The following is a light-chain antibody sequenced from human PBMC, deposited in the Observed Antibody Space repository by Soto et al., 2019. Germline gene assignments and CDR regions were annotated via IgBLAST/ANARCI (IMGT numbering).Light chain of an antibody. CDR3: QQYGSSPRT. V-gene: IGKV3-20*01. J-gene: IGKJ1*01. CDR2: GAS. CDR1: QSVSSSY. Sequence: EIVLTQSPGTLSLSPGERATLSCRASQSVSSSYLAWYQQKPGQAPRLLIYGASSRATGIPDRFTGSGSGTDFTLTIGRLEPEDFAVYYCQQYGSSPRTF.